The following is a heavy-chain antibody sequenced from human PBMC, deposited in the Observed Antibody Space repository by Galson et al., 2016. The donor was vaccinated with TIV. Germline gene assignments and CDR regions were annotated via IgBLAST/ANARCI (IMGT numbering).Heavy chain of an antibody. CDR1: GDTFSNYV. CDR2: IIPIHGLP. D-gene: IGHD2-21*02. CDR3: ARDVPCGGDCYFFDL. J-gene: IGHJ4*02. V-gene: IGHV1-69*10. Sequence: SVKVSCKASGDTFSNYVISWVRQAPGQGLEWMGGIIPIHGLPNHAQKFQGRLTVAADKLTSTVYMELSSLTSEDTAVYYCARDVPCGGDCYFFDLWGQGTRVTVSS.